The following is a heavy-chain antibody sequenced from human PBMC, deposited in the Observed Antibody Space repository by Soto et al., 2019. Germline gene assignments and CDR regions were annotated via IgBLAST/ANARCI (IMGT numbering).Heavy chain of an antibody. D-gene: IGHD3-3*01. J-gene: IGHJ4*02. Sequence: QVQLQESGPGLVKPSGTLSLTCAVSGDSISSHYWWSWVRQPPNKGLEWIAEIHHSGGTNYNPSLMSRATISVDNSKNQFSLKLISATAADTAVYYGVRNGYYSLDYWGQGTLVSVSS. CDR1: GDSISSHYW. V-gene: IGHV4-4*02. CDR2: IHHSGGT. CDR3: VRNGYYSLDY.